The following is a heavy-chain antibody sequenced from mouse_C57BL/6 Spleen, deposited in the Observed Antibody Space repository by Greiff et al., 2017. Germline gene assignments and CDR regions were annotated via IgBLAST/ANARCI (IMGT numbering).Heavy chain of an antibody. CDR1: GYSITSGYY. V-gene: IGHV3-6*01. J-gene: IGHJ2*01. CDR3: ARDWDEEGFDY. Sequence: DVQLVESGPGLVKPSQSLSLTCSVTGYSITSGYYWNWIRQFPGNKLEWMGYISYDGSNNYNPSLKNRISITRDTSKNQFFLKLNSVTTEDTATYYCARDWDEEGFDYWGQGTTLTVSS. CDR2: ISYDGSN. D-gene: IGHD4-1*01.